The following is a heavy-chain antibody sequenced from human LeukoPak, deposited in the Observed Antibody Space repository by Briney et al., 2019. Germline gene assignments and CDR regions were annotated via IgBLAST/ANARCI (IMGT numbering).Heavy chain of an antibody. CDR1: GFTFRDYY. Sequence: PGGSLRLSCAASGFTFRDYYMTWIRQAPGKGLEWVGFIRSKAYGGTTEYAASVKGRFTISRDDSKSIAYLQMNSLKTEDTAVYYCTRPSSIAARREYYFDYWGQGTLVTVSS. CDR3: TRPSSIAARREYYFDY. J-gene: IGHJ4*02. CDR2: IRSKAYGGTT. D-gene: IGHD6-6*01. V-gene: IGHV3-49*03.